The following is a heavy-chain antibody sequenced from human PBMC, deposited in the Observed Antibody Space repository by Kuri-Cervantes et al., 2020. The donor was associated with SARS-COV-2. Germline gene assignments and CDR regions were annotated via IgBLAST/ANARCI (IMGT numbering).Heavy chain of an antibody. D-gene: IGHD3-22*01. Sequence: SETLSLTCAVYGGSFSGYYWSWIRQPPGKGLEWIGEINHSGSTNYNPSLKSRVTISVDTSKNQFSLKLSSVTAADTAVYYCARGMYYYDSSGYYYDLNFDYWGQGTRVTVSS. CDR2: INHSGST. CDR3: ARGMYYYDSSGYYYDLNFDY. J-gene: IGHJ4*02. V-gene: IGHV4-34*01. CDR1: GGSFSGYY.